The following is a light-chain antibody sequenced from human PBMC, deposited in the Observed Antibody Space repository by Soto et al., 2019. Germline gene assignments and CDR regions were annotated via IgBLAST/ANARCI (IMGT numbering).Light chain of an antibody. CDR2: DAS. CDR3: QQRSNWRS. Sequence: EIVLTQSPATLSLSPGERATLSCRASQSVSSYLAWYQQKPGQAPRLLIYDASNRATGIPARFSGSGSGTEFTLTISSLEPEDFGVYYCQQRSNWRSFGGGTKVEIK. J-gene: IGKJ4*01. V-gene: IGKV3-11*01. CDR1: QSVSSY.